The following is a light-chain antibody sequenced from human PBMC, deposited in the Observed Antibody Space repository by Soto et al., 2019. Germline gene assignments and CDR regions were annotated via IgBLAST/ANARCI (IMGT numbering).Light chain of an antibody. Sequence: DITMTQTPDSLAVSLGARATLNCKYRQSVLYTSNNKNYLAWYQQKPGQSPKLLIYWASTRESGVPDRFSGSGSGTDFTLTISRLEPEDVAVYYCQQCGSSPETFGQGTKVDIK. CDR3: QQCGSSPET. V-gene: IGKV4-1*01. CDR1: QSVLYTSNNKNY. CDR2: WAS. J-gene: IGKJ1*01.